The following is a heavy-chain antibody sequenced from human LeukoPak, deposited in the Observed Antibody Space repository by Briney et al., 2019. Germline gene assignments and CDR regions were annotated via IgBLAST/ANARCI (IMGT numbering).Heavy chain of an antibody. CDR2: ISSSSSMI. D-gene: IGHD4-17*01. Sequence: GGSLRLSCAAPGFTFSSYSMNWVRQAPGKGLEWVSYISSSSSMIYYADSVKGRFTISRDNAKNSLYLQMKSLRDEDTAIYYCARDYGDLPARVPYFDYWGQGTLVTVSS. V-gene: IGHV3-48*02. J-gene: IGHJ4*02. CDR3: ARDYGDLPARVPYFDY. CDR1: GFTFSSYS.